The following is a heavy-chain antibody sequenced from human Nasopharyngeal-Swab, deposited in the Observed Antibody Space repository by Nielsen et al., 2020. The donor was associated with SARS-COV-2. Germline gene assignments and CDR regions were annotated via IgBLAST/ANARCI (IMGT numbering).Heavy chain of an antibody. D-gene: IGHD3-10*01. CDR2: IYYSGST. V-gene: IGHV4-31*03. J-gene: IGHJ6*03. CDR3: ARERGELLVYYYYYMDV. CDR1: GGSISSGGYY. Sequence: SETLSLTCTVSGGSISSGGYYWSWIRQHPGKGLEWIGYIYYSGSTYYNPSLKSRVTISVDTSKNQFSLKLSSVTAADTAVHYCARERGELLVYYYYYMDVWGKGTTVTVSS.